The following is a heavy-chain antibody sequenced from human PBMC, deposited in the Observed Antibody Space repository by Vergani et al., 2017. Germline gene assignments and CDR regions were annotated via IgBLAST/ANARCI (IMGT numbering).Heavy chain of an antibody. D-gene: IGHD6-19*01. J-gene: IGHJ6*02. Sequence: QVQLQESVPGLVKPSQTLSLTCTVSGGSISSGSYYRSWIRQPAGKGLVWIGRIYTSGSPNYKPSLKSRVTISVDTSKNQFSLKLSSVTAADTAVYYCAGGQWVETWGSDGMDVWGQGTTVTVSS. CDR2: IYTSGSP. CDR1: GGSISSGSYY. V-gene: IGHV4-61*02. CDR3: AGGQWVETWGSDGMDV.